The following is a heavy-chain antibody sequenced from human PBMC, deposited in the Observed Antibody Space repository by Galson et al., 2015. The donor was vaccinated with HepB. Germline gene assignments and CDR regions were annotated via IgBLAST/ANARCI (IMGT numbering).Heavy chain of an antibody. CDR2: IDPSDSYT. Sequence: QSGAEVKKPGESLRISCKGSGYSFTSYWISWVRQMPGKGLEWMGRIDPSDSYTNYSPSFQGHVTISADKSISTAYLQWSSLKASDTAMYYCARHLEVAAAATVAFDIWGQGTMVTVSS. CDR3: ARHLEVAAAATVAFDI. J-gene: IGHJ3*02. V-gene: IGHV5-10-1*01. CDR1: GYSFTSYW. D-gene: IGHD6-13*01.